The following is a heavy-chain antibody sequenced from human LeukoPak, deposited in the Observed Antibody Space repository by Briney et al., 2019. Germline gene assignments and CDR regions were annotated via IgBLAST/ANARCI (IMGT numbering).Heavy chain of an antibody. CDR1: GFTFSSFW. V-gene: IGHV3-7*01. D-gene: IGHD6-13*01. CDR2: IKEDGSEK. CDR3: ARSGVEAAAPVRFDP. Sequence: GGSLRLSCAASGFTFSSFWMSWVRQAPGKGLEWVANIKEDGSEKYYVDSLKGRFTISRGNAKNSLYLQMNSLRAEDTAVYFCARSGVEAAAPVRFDPWGQGTLVTVSS. J-gene: IGHJ5*02.